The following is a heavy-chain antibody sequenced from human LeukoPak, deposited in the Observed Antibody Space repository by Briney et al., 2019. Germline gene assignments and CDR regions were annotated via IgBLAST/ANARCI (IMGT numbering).Heavy chain of an antibody. CDR2: IIPIFGTA. D-gene: IGHD3-22*01. CDR3: ARPYYDSSGYYPQGAFDI. CDR1: GGTLSSYA. Sequence: ASVKVSCKASGGTLSSYAISWVRQAPGQGLEWMGGIIPIFGTANYAQKFQGRVTITADKSTSTAYMELSSLRSEDTAVYYCARPYYDSSGYYPQGAFDIWGQGTMVTVSS. J-gene: IGHJ3*02. V-gene: IGHV1-69*06.